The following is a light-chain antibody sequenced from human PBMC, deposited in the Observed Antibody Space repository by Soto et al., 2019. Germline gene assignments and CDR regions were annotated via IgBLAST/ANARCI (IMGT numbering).Light chain of an antibody. Sequence: QSVLTQPPSVSGAPRQRVTISCSGSSSNIGSNAVNWYQQFPGKAPKLLIYYDDLLASGVSARFSGSKSGTSASLAISGLQSEDESYYYCAPRDHRTNRQLFGTGTKATVL. J-gene: IGLJ1*01. CDR3: APRDHRTNRQL. V-gene: IGLV1-36*01. CDR1: SSNIGSNA. CDR2: YDD.